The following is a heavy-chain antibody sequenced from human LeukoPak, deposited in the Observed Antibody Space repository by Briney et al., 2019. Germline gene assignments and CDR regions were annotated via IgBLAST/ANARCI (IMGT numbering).Heavy chain of an antibody. J-gene: IGHJ4*02. V-gene: IGHV1-2*02. CDR2: INPNSGGT. CDR3: ARDHESSGYFDY. Sequence: ASVKVSCKASGYTFTGYYMHWVRQAPGQGLEWMGWINPNSGGTHYAQKFQGRVTMTRDTSISTAYMELSSLRSEDTAVYYCARDHESSGYFDYWGQGTLVTVSS. CDR1: GYTFTGYY. D-gene: IGHD3-22*01.